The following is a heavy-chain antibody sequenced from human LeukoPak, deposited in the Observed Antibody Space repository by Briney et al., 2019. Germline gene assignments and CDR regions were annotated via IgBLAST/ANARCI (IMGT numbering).Heavy chain of an antibody. CDR1: GFTFSSYG. J-gene: IGHJ4*02. CDR2: ISYDGSNK. D-gene: IGHD3-10*01. V-gene: IGHV3-30*18. CDR3: AKDRAPSAFDY. Sequence: PGGSLRLSCAASGFTFSSYGMHWVRQAPGKGLEWVAVISYDGSNKYYADSVKGRFTISRDNSKNTLYLQMNSLRAEDTAVYYCAKDRAPSAFDYWGQGTLVTVSS.